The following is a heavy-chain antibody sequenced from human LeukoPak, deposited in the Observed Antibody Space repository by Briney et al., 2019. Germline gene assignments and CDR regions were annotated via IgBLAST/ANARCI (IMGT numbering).Heavy chain of an antibody. CDR1: GFTFSSYA. CDR3: AKDQEWELLIRAAFDI. J-gene: IGHJ3*02. Sequence: GGSLRLSCAASGFTFSSYAMSWVRQAPAKGLEWVSAVSGSGGSTYYADSVKGRFTISRDNSKNTLYLQMNSLRAEDTAVYYCAKDQEWELLIRAAFDIWGQGTMVTVSS. V-gene: IGHV3-23*01. D-gene: IGHD1-26*01. CDR2: VSGSGGST.